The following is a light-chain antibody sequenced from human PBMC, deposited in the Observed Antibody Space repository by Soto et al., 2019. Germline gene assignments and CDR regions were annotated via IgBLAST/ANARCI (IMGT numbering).Light chain of an antibody. Sequence: QSALTQPASVSGSPGQSITISCAGTRSDIGASNSVSWYQHLPGRSPTLIIYEATNRPSGVSERFSGSKAGDTASLTFSGLQADDESEYFCISYKTDDTFVFGGGTKLTVL. J-gene: IGLJ2*01. CDR2: EAT. V-gene: IGLV2-14*01. CDR3: ISYKTDDTFV. CDR1: RSDIGASNS.